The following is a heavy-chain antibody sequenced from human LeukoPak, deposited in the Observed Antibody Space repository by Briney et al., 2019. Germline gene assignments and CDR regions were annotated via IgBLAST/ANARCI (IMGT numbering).Heavy chain of an antibody. V-gene: IGHV5-51*01. CDR3: VRFGLTSSLNY. CDR2: IYPGDSDT. J-gene: IGHJ4*02. Sequence: GESLKISCKISGYRLTNNWIGWVRQVPGKGLEWMGLIYPGDSDTRYSPSFQGQVTFSVDTSISTAYLQLSGLRASDTAIYYCVRFGLTSSLNYWGQGTLVTVSS. D-gene: IGHD6-13*01. CDR1: GYRLTNNW.